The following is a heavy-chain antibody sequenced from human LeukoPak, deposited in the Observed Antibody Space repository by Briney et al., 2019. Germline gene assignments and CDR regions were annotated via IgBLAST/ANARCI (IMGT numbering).Heavy chain of an antibody. CDR1: GGSFSGYF. CDR3: ARDLTRRFDY. CDR2: IYHTGTT. D-gene: IGHD3-16*01. J-gene: IGHJ4*02. Sequence: SETLSLPCAVYGGSFSGYFWSWIRQPPGKGLEWIGEIYHTGTTNYSPSLKSRVTISVDTSKNQFSLRLSSVTAADTAVYYCARDLTRRFDYWGQGTLVTVSS. V-gene: IGHV4-34*01.